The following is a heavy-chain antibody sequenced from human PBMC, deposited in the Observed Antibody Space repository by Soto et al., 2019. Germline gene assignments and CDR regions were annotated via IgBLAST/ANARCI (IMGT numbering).Heavy chain of an antibody. V-gene: IGHV4-59*01. Sequence: TLSLTCTRSVGSISSYYWIWILRPPGKVLDCIGYIYYSGITNYNPSLKSRVTISVDTSKNQFSLKLSSVTAADTAVYYCARSVGGYSGYVLEYYFEYWGQGTLVTVSS. J-gene: IGHJ4*02. CDR1: VGSISSYY. CDR2: IYYSGIT. D-gene: IGHD5-12*01. CDR3: ARSVGGYSGYVLEYYFEY.